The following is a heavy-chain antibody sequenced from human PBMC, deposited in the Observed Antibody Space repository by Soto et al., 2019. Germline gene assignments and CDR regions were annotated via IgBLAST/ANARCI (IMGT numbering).Heavy chain of an antibody. CDR3: TTVCAHSYGQLDN. Sequence: EVQLEESGGALVKPGASLTLSCAASGFTFSHAWLGWVRQAPGKGLEWVGRIKMKSEGETTDYGAPVKGRFIIARDNSNNTVTLQMKTLRPEDAAVYYCTTVCAHSYGQLDNWGQGTLVTVSS. J-gene: IGHJ4*02. CDR1: GFTFSHAW. V-gene: IGHV3-15*02. D-gene: IGHD5-18*01. CDR2: IKMKSEGETT.